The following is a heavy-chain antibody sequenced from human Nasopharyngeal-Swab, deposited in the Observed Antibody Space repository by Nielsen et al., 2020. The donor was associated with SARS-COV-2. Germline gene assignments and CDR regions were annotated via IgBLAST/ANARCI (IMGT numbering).Heavy chain of an antibody. CDR3: AKDSSISGSPVYYYGMDV. V-gene: IGHV3-23*01. J-gene: IGHJ6*02. D-gene: IGHD1-26*01. Sequence: GGSLRLSCAVYGGSFSGYYWSWVRQAPGKGLEWVSAISGSGGGTYYADSVKGRFTISRDNSKNTLYLQMNSLGAEDTAVYYCAKDSSISGSPVYYYGMDVWGQGTTVTVSS. CDR2: ISGSGGGT. CDR1: GGSFSGYY.